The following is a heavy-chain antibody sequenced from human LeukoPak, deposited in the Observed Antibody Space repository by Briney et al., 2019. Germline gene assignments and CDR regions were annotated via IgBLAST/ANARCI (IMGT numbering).Heavy chain of an antibody. D-gene: IGHD3-22*01. CDR1: GFTFSSYA. V-gene: IGHV3-23*01. CDR3: AKSRGRYYYDSSGYFN. Sequence: PGGSLRLSCAASGFTFSSYAMSWVRQAPGKGLEWVSAISGSGGSTYYADSVKGRFTISRDNSKNTLYLQMNSLRAEDTAVYYCAKSRGRYYYDSSGYFNWGQGTLVTVSP. J-gene: IGHJ4*02. CDR2: ISGSGGST.